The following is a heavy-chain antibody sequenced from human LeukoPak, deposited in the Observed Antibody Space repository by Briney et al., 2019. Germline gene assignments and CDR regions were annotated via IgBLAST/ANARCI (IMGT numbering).Heavy chain of an antibody. CDR1: GFTVSSYY. D-gene: IGHD4-23*01. CDR2: IYSGGSTI. CDR3: ARDYGGSSPFDY. J-gene: IGHJ4*02. Sequence: PGGSLRLSCAASGFTVSSYYMSWVRRAPGKGLEWVSIIYSGGSTIYYADSVKGRFTISRDNAKNSLYLQMNSLRAEDTAVYYCARDYGGSSPFDYWGQGTLVTVSS. V-gene: IGHV3-48*03.